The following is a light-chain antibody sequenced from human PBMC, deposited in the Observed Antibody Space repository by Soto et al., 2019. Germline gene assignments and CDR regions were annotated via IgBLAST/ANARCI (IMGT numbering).Light chain of an antibody. V-gene: IGLV2-23*01. CDR2: EAT. J-gene: IGLJ1*01. CDR3: CSYAETSIHV. Sequence: QSALTQPASVSGSPGQSITISCTGTSSDVGSYNLVSWYQQHPGKAPKLMIHEATKRPSGVSDRFSGSKSGNTASLTISGLQAEDEADYYCCSYAETSIHVFGPGTKLTVL. CDR1: SSDVGSYNL.